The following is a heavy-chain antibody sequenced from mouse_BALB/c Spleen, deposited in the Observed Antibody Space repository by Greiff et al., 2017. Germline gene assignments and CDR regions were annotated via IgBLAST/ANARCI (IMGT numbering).Heavy chain of an antibody. CDR2: IRLKSNNYAT. D-gene: IGHD2-4*01. V-gene: IGHV6-6*02. Sequence: EVQLVESGGGLVQPGGSMKLSCVASGFTFSNYWMNWVRQSPEKGLEWVAEIRLKSNNYATHYAESVKGRFTISRDDYKSSVYLQMNNLRAEDTGIYYCTRNDYDSWFAYWGQGTLVTVSA. CDR3: TRNDYDSWFAY. J-gene: IGHJ3*01. CDR1: GFTFSNYW.